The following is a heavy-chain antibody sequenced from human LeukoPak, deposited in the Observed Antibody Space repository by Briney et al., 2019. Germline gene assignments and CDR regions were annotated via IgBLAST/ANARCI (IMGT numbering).Heavy chain of an antibody. CDR3: ARVEYYYDSSGYFDY. J-gene: IGHJ4*02. V-gene: IGHV3-20*04. CDR1: GFTFDDYG. CDR2: INWNGGST. D-gene: IGHD3-22*01. Sequence: GGSLRLSCAASGFTFDDYGMSWVRQAPGKGLEWVSGINWNGGSTGYADSVKGRFTISRDNAKNSLYLQMNSLRAEDTALYYCARVEYYYDSSGYFDYWAREPWPPSPQ.